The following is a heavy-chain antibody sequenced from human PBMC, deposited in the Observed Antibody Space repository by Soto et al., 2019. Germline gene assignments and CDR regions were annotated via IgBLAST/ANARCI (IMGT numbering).Heavy chain of an antibody. V-gene: IGHV1-58*02. Sequence: SVKVSCKASGFTFSSSAIQWVRQARGQRLEWIGWIVVGSGKTKYAQKFQERVTITRDMSTSTAYMELSGLRSEDTAVYYCVRVVAIPGYPDNWGQGTLVTVSS. D-gene: IGHD5-12*01. CDR3: VRVVAIPGYPDN. CDR1: GFTFSSSA. J-gene: IGHJ4*02. CDR2: IVVGSGKT.